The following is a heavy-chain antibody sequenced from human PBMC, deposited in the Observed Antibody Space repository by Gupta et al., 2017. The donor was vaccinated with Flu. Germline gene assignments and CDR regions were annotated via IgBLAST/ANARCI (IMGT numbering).Heavy chain of an antibody. CDR2: INHSGST. Sequence: QVQLQQWGAGLLKPSETLSLTCAVYGGSFSGYYWSWIRQPPGKGLEWIGEINHSGSTNYNPSLKSRVTISVDTSKNQFSLKLSSVTAADTAVYYCARGPRGTGVIWLGYYYYGMDVWGQGTTVTVSS. CDR1: GGSFSGYY. V-gene: IGHV4-34*01. CDR3: ARGPRGTGVIWLGYYYYGMDV. J-gene: IGHJ6*02. D-gene: IGHD2-21*01.